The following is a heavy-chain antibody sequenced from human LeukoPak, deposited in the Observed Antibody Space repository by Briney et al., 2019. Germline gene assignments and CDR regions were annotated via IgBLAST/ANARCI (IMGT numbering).Heavy chain of an antibody. Sequence: GGSLRLSCAASGFTFSSYAMHWVRQAPGKGLEWVSSISSSSSYIYYADSVKGRFTISRDNAKNSLYLQMNSLRAEDTAVYYCARERWEYSSSGEDFDYWGQGTLVTVSS. CDR3: ARERWEYSSSGEDFDY. D-gene: IGHD6-13*01. CDR2: ISSSSSYI. CDR1: GFTFSSYA. J-gene: IGHJ4*02. V-gene: IGHV3-21*01.